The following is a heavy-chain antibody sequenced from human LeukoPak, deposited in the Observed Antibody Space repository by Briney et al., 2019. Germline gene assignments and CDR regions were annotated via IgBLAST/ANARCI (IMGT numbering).Heavy chain of an antibody. CDR3: ARGSPAYYYDSSGYYFGVDGFDP. V-gene: IGHV1-2*06. J-gene: IGHJ5*02. CDR1: GYTFTGYY. CDR2: INPNSGGT. Sequence: ASVKVSCKASGYTFTGYYMHWVRQAPGQGLEWMGRINPNSGGTNYAQKFQGRVTMTRDTSISTAYMELSRLRSDDTAVYYCARGSPAYYYDSSGYYFGVDGFDPWGQGTLVTVSS. D-gene: IGHD3-22*01.